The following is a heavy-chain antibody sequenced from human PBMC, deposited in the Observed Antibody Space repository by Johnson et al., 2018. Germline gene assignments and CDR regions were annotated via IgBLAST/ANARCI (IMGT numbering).Heavy chain of an antibody. CDR1: GFTFSNYW. CDR2: INSDGSSR. V-gene: IGHV3-74*02. CDR3: VRGHHAFEV. Sequence: VQLVQSGGGLVQPGGSLRLSCAASGFTFSNYWMHWVRQAPGKGLVWVSRINSDGSSRNYADSVKGRFTISRDNAKNTMHLQINSVKVEDTAVYYCVRGHHAFEVWGQGTTVTVSS. J-gene: IGHJ6*02. D-gene: IGHD1-14*01.